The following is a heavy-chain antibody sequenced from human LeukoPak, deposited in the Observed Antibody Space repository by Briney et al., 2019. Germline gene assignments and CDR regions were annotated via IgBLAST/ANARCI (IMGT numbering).Heavy chain of an antibody. J-gene: IGHJ4*02. CDR2: ISYDGSNK. D-gene: IGHD3-3*01. V-gene: IGHV3-30*04. Sequence: GGSLRLSCAASGFTFSTYAMSWVRQAPGKGLEWVAVISYDGSNKYYADSVKGRFTISRDNSKNTLYLQMNSLRAEDTAVYYCARENYAFCDYWGQGTLVTVSS. CDR1: GFTFSTYA. CDR3: ARENYAFCDY.